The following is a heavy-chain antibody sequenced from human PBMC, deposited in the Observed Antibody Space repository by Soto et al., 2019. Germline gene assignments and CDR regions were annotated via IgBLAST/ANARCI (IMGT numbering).Heavy chain of an antibody. CDR1: GYSFTSYW. D-gene: IGHD1-26*01. J-gene: IGHJ3*02. CDR2: IYPGDSDT. Sequence: GESLKISCKGSGYSFTSYWIGWVRQMPGKGLEWMGIIYPGDSDTRYSPSFQGQVTISADKSISTAYLQWSSLKASDTAMYYCASHGSGSYSADAFDIWGQGTMVTVSS. CDR3: ASHGSGSYSADAFDI. V-gene: IGHV5-51*01.